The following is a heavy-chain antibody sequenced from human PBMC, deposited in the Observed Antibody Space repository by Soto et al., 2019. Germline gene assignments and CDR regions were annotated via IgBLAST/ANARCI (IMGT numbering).Heavy chain of an antibody. Sequence: VQLVQSETEVKKPGASVKVSCKASGYSFSSYGISWVRQAPGQGLEWMGWISVYSGDTKHTQKLQGRVTMTTDTSTSTADTDLRSLRSGATAVYYCARDPPNGSGTYGRGGIDVWGQGTTVSVSS. V-gene: IGHV1-18*04. J-gene: IGHJ6*02. CDR3: ARDPPNGSGTYGRGGIDV. D-gene: IGHD3-10*01. CDR1: GYSFSSYG. CDR2: ISVYSGDT.